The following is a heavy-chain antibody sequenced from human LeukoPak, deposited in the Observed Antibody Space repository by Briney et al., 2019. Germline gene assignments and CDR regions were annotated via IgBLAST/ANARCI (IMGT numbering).Heavy chain of an antibody. CDR2: ISAHNGDT. V-gene: IGHV1-18*01. D-gene: IGHD3-22*01. CDR1: GYTFTRYG. Sequence: GASVKVPCKASGYTFTRYGISWVRQAPGQGLEWMGWISAHNGDTNYAQKLQGRVTMTTDTSTSTAYMDLRSLRSDDTAVYYCARVLGGGMIVVVSPPEGAFDIWGQGTMVTVSS. CDR3: ARVLGGGMIVVVSPPEGAFDI. J-gene: IGHJ3*02.